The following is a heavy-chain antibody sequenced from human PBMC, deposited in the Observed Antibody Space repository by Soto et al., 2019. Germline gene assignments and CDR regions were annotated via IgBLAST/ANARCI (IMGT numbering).Heavy chain of an antibody. CDR3: ARGFSAGKGSPPDF. Sequence: PVVSLRLSCAASGFRFIISPMHWVRQAPGKGPEWVALISYDGTNKFYADSVKGRFTISRDNSKSTLYLQVDSLRPEDAAVYYCARGFSAGKGSPPDFWGQGSLVTVSS. J-gene: IGHJ4*02. V-gene: IGHV3-30-3*01. D-gene: IGHD6-13*01. CDR2: ISYDGTNK. CDR1: GFRFIISP.